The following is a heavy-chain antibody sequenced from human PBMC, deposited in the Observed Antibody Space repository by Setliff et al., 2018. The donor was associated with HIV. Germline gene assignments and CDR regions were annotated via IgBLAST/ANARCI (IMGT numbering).Heavy chain of an antibody. CDR2: INRSGNT. V-gene: IGHV4-34*01. D-gene: IGHD1-1*01. CDR1: GGSFGAYY. J-gene: IGHJ1*01. Sequence: SETLSLTCAVYGGSFGAYYWTWIRQPPGKGLEWIGEINRSGNTKYNPSLKSRVTISIDTSKKQFSLKLNSVTAADPAVYYCARETSVTPVGLDHWGQGTLVTVSS. CDR3: ARETSVTPVGLDH.